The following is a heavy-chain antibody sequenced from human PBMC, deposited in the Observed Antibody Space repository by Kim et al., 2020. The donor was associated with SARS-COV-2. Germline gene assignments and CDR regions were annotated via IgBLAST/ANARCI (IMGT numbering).Heavy chain of an antibody. CDR2: MNPNSGNT. V-gene: IGHV1-8*01. CDR1: GYTFTSYD. J-gene: IGHJ5*02. D-gene: IGHD3-22*01. Sequence: ASVKVSCKASGYTFTSYDINWVRQATGQGLEWMGWMNPNSGNTGYAQKFQGRVTMTRNTSISTAYMELSSLRSEDTAVYYCAREIRDFTTYYYDSREGDWFDPWGQGTLVTVSS. CDR3: AREIRDFTTYYYDSREGDWFDP.